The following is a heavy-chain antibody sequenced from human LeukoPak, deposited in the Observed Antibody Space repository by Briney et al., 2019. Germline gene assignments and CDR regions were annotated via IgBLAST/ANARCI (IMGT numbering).Heavy chain of an antibody. V-gene: IGHV1-69*06. Sequence: GASVKVSCKASGGTFSNYAISWVRQAPGQGLEWMGGIIPIFGTANYAQKFQGRVTITADKSTSTAYMELSSLRSEDTAVYYCARGPLVGATGLPPTYYYYYYMDVWGKGTTVTVSS. CDR2: IIPIFGTA. CDR1: GGTFSNYA. CDR3: ARGPLVGATGLPPTYYYYYYMDV. D-gene: IGHD1-26*01. J-gene: IGHJ6*03.